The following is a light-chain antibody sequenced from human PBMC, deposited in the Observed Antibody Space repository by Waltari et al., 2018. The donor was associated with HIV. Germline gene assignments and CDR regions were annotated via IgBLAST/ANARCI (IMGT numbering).Light chain of an antibody. Sequence: EIVLTQSPGTLSLSPGERATLSCRPSQSVSSSYLAWYQQKSGQAPRLLIYGASSRATGIPDRFSGSGSGTEFTLTIARLEPEDYAVYYCQQSETFGQGTRVEIK. CDR3: QQSET. CDR1: QSVSSSY. V-gene: IGKV3-20*01. CDR2: GAS. J-gene: IGKJ1*01.